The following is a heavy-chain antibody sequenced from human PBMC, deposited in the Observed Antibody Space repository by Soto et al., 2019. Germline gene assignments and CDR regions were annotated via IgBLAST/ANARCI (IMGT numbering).Heavy chain of an antibody. J-gene: IGHJ4*02. CDR1: GGSINTDYY. CDR2: IYYSGGT. V-gene: IGHV4-30-4*01. D-gene: IGHD5-18*01. Sequence: QVQLQESGPGLVKPSQTLSLTCTVSGGSINTDYYWSWIRQSPGKGLEWIGHIYYSGGTFYHPSLKSQLTLSVDTSKHQYSLKLSSVSAADTAVYYCARVGYSYAPIFDFWGQGTLVTVSS. CDR3: ARVGYSYAPIFDF.